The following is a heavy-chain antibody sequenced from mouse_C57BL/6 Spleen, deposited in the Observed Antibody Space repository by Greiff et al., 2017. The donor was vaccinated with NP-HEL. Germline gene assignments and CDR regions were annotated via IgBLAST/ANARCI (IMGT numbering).Heavy chain of an antibody. CDR2: ISSGSSTI. CDR1: GFTFSDYG. J-gene: IGHJ2*01. Sequence: EVNVVESGGGLVKPGGSLKLSCAASGFTFSDYGMHWVRQAPEKGLEWVAYISSGSSTIYYADTVKGRFTISRDNAKNTLFLQMTSLRSEDTAMYYCARKSQGLLYFDYWGQGTTLTVSS. D-gene: IGHD3-3*01. V-gene: IGHV5-17*01. CDR3: ARKSQGLLYFDY.